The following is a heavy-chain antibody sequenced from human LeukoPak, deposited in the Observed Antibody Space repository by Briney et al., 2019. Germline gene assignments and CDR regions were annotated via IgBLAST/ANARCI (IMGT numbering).Heavy chain of an antibody. V-gene: IGHV3-48*01. Sequence: GGSLRLSCAASGFTFSNYNMNWVRQAPGKGLEWVSYISSSSNTIYYADSVKGRFTISRDNAKNSLYLQMNSLRAEDTAVYYCARGGGTFITNYFDYWGQGTLVTVSS. J-gene: IGHJ4*02. CDR1: GFTFSNYN. CDR2: ISSSSNTI. CDR3: ARGGGTFITNYFDY. D-gene: IGHD3-10*01.